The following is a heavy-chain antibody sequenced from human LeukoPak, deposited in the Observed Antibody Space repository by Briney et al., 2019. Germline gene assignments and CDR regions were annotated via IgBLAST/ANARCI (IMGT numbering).Heavy chain of an antibody. CDR3: VKVWWGAGAAYAFDI. J-gene: IGHJ3*02. V-gene: IGHV3-64D*06. Sequence: GGSLRLACSASGFTFSSYAMHWVRQAPGKVLEYVSAIRSNGGSTYYADSVKGRLTISRDNSKNTLYLQMSSLRAEDTAVYYCVKVWWGAGAAYAFDIWGQGTMVTVSS. CDR1: GFTFSSYA. D-gene: IGHD6-19*01. CDR2: IRSNGGST.